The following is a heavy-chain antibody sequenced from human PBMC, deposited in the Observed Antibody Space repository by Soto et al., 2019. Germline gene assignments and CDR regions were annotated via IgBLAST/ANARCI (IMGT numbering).Heavy chain of an antibody. CDR3: ARDIRGYGMDV. D-gene: IGHD3-10*01. CDR1: GFDFSDYY. J-gene: IGHJ6*02. Sequence: GGSLRLSCAASGFDFSDYYMSWSRLAPGKGLEWISYISDSGSPLYYADSVKGRFSIPRDNARKSVYLQMNNLRADDTALYFCARDIRGYGMDVWGQGTTVTVSS. V-gene: IGHV3-11*01. CDR2: ISDSGSPL.